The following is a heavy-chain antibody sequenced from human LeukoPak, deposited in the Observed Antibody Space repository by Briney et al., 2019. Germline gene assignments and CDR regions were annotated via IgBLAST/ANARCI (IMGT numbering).Heavy chain of an antibody. CDR2: INPNSGGT. CDR3: ARDLYSSSWSPQG. J-gene: IGHJ4*02. CDR1: GYTFTGYY. Sequence: GASVKVSCKASGYTFTGYYMHWVRQAPGQGLEWMGWINPNSGGTNYAQKFQGRVTMTRDTSISTAYMELSRLRSDDTAVYYCARDLYSSSWSPQGWGQGTLVTVSS. D-gene: IGHD6-13*01. V-gene: IGHV1-2*02.